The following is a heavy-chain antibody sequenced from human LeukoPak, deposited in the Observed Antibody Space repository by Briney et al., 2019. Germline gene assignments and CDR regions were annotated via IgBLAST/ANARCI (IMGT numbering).Heavy chain of an antibody. CDR1: GGSFSGYY. J-gene: IGHJ5*02. CDR2: INHSGST. V-gene: IGHV4-34*01. D-gene: IGHD3-22*01. CDR3: ARGGGVKYYYDSSGYYFS. Sequence: SETLSLTCAVYGGSFSGYYWSWIRQPPGKGLEWIGEINHSGSTNYNPSLKGRVTISVDTSKNQFSLKLSSVTAADTAVYYCARGGGVKYYYDSSGYYFSWGQGTLVTVSS.